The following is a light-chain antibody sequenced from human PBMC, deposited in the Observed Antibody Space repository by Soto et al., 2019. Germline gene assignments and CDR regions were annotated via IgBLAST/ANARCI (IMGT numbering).Light chain of an antibody. CDR2: GTS. Sequence: EIVLTQSPGTLSLSPGERATLSCRASQSVTSNYLAWYQQKPGQAPRLLMYGTSSRATGIPDRFSGSGSGTDFTLTISRLEPEDFAVYYCQQYGNSPLTFGGGTKVDIK. CDR3: QQYGNSPLT. J-gene: IGKJ4*01. V-gene: IGKV3-20*01. CDR1: QSVTSNY.